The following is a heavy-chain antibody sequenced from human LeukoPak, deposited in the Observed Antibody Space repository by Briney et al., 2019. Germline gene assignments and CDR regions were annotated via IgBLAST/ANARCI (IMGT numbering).Heavy chain of an antibody. CDR3: AKEALEWSPPDI. CDR1: GFTFSNYA. CDR2: ISGGDDRI. V-gene: IGHV3-23*01. Sequence: AGGSLRLSCAASGFTFSNYAMCWIRQAPGKGLEWVSGISGGDDRIYYADSVRGRFTISRDNSKNTLYLQVNSLRPEDTAVYYCAKEALEWSPPDIWGQGTTVTVSS. J-gene: IGHJ3*02. D-gene: IGHD3-3*01.